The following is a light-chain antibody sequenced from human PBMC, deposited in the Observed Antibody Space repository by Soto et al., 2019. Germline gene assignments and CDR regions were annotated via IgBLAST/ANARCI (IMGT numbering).Light chain of an antibody. J-gene: IGLJ3*02. CDR2: TNN. V-gene: IGLV1-47*02. CDR1: SSNIGRDY. Sequence: QSVLTQPPSASGTPGQRVTISCSGSSSNIGRDYVYWYQQPPGTAPNLLIYTNNQRPSGVPDRFSGSKSGTSASLAISGLRSEDEADDYCAAWDDSLSGWVFGGGTKLTVL. CDR3: AAWDDSLSGWV.